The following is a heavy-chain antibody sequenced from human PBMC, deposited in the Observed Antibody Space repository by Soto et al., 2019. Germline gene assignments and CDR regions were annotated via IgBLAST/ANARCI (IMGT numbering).Heavy chain of an antibody. D-gene: IGHD2-21*01. V-gene: IGHV6-1*01. CDR3: ARANLARGAGDFDY. CDR1: WDSVSSNSAA. CDR2: TYYRSKWYN. J-gene: IGHJ4*02. Sequence: SQTLSLTCAISWDSVSSNSAAWNWIRQSPSRGLEWLGRTYYRSKWYNDYAVSVKSRITINPDTSKNQFSLQLNSVTPEDTAVYYCARANLARGAGDFDYWGQGTLVTVSS.